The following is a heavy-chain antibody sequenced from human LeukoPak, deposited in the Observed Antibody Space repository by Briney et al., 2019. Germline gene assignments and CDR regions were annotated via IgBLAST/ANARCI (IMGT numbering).Heavy chain of an antibody. CDR2: IKPSGGNT. CDR3: ARGSTGDCSSTSCRYYYYYMDV. Sequence: ASVKVSFKTSGYSFTSYNLHWVRQAPGQRLEWMGIIKPSGGNTNYAQKFQGRVTMTRDTSTSTVYMELSSLKSEDTAVYYCARGSTGDCSSTSCRYYYYYMDVWGKGTTVTVSS. CDR1: GYSFTSYN. V-gene: IGHV1-46*01. J-gene: IGHJ6*03. D-gene: IGHD2-2*01.